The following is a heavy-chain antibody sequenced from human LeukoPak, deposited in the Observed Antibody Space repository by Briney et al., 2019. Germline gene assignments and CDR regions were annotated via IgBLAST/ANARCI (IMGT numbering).Heavy chain of an antibody. J-gene: IGHJ6*04. D-gene: IGHD2-2*01. V-gene: IGHV3-23*01. CDR2: ISGSGGST. CDR3: AKDACSSTSCPQPSDGMDV. Sequence: GVSLRLSCAASGFTVSSYAMIWLRQAPGKGLEWVSDISGSGGSTYYADSVKGRFTISRDNSKNTLYLQMKSLRAEDTAVYYCAKDACSSTSCPQPSDGMDVWGKGTRVTVS. CDR1: GFTVSSYA.